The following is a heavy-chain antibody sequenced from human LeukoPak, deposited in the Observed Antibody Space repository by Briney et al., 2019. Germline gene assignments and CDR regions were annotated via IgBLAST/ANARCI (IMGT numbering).Heavy chain of an antibody. CDR2: ISWNSGSI. CDR1: GFTFSTFW. V-gene: IGHV3-9*01. J-gene: IGHJ6*02. CDR3: AKDMQDYYYYGMDV. Sequence: GGSLRLSCAASGFTFSTFWMSWFRQAPGKGLEWVSGISWNSGSIGYAHSVKGRFTISRDNAKNSLYLQMNSLRAEDTALYYCAKDMQDYYYYGMDVWGQGTTVTVSS.